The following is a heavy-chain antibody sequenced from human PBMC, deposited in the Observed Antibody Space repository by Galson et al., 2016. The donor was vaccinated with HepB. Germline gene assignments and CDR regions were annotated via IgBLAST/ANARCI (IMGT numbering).Heavy chain of an antibody. CDR2: ISSSSSYI. V-gene: IGHV3-21*01. CDR3: ARDRGIQLWSRDGCDY. D-gene: IGHD5-18*01. CDR1: GFTFSTYS. Sequence: SLRLSCAASGFTFSTYSMNWVRQVPGKGLEWVSSISSSSSYICYGDSLKGRFTIYRDNAKNSLYLQMNSLRAEDTAVYYCARDRGIQLWSRDGCDYWGQGTLVTVSS. J-gene: IGHJ4*02.